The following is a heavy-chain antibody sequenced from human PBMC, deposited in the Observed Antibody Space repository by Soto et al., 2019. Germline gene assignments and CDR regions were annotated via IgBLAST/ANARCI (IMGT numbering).Heavy chain of an antibody. Sequence: AGPTLVNPTQTLTLTCTLSGLSLSASGVGVGWIRQPPGKALEWLALLYWNDDKRYSPSLRSRLTITKDTSKNQVVLTMTNMDPVDTATYYCEHTSLVAGGNGYFYGMDVWVQGT. D-gene: IGHD6-13*01. CDR1: GLSLSASGVG. J-gene: IGHJ6*02. V-gene: IGHV2-5*01. CDR3: EHTSLVAGGNGYFYGMDV. CDR2: LYWNDDK.